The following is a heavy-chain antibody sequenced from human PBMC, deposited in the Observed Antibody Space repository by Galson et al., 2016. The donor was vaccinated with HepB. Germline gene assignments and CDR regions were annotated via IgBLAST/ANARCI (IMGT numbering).Heavy chain of an antibody. J-gene: IGHJ6*02. CDR3: ARDPGIANGMDD. Sequence: SLRLSCAASGFTVSRDHMSWVRQAPGKGLEWVSVIYGDGSIYYSDSVKGRFSTSRDSSKNMVYLQMNSLTVDDTAIYYCARDPGIANGMDDWGQGSTVTVSS. CDR2: IYGDGSI. D-gene: IGHD6-13*01. V-gene: IGHV3-66*01. CDR1: GFTVSRDH.